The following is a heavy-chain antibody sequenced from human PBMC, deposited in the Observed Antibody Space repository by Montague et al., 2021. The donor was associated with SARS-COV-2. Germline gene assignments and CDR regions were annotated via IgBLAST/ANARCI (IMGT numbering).Heavy chain of an antibody. V-gene: IGHV6-1*01. CDR3: VRGVESACSFDD. CDR1: GDSVAGNRAS. Sequence: CAISGDSVAGNRASWNWIRQAPSRGLQWLGRTYYRSMRKSDYARSGKCRIAINPDTSKNQLSLHLSSVTPEATALYYCVRGVESACSFDDWGQGTLVTVSS. CDR2: TYYRSMRKS. D-gene: IGHD2-2*01. J-gene: IGHJ4*02.